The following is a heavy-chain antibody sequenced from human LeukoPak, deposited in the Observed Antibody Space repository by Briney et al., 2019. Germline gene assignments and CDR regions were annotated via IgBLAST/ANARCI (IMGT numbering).Heavy chain of an antibody. V-gene: IGHV1-18*01. CDR3: ARDYYYGSGSYSPFDY. CDR2: ISAYNGNT. CDR1: GYTFTSYG. J-gene: IGHJ4*02. D-gene: IGHD3-10*01. Sequence: GASVTVSCTASGYTFTSYGISWVRQAPGQGLEWMGWISAYNGNTNYAQKLQGRVTMTTDTSTSTAYMELRSLRSDDTAVYYCARDYYYGSGSYSPFDYWGQGTLVTVSS.